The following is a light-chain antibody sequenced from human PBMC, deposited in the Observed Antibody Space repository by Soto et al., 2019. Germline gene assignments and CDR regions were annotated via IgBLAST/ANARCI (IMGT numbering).Light chain of an antibody. CDR1: QNISSW. Sequence: DIQMTHSPSTLSASVGDRVTITCRASQNISSWLAWYQQRPGKAPKVLIYKASTIESGVPSRFNGSGSGTEFALTISSLQPDDFATYYCQHYNTYSYTFGQGTKLEIK. CDR3: QHYNTYSYT. V-gene: IGKV1-5*03. J-gene: IGKJ2*01. CDR2: KAS.